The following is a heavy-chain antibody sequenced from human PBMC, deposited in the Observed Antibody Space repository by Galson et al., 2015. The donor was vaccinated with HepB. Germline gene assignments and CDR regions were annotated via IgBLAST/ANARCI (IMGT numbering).Heavy chain of an antibody. CDR2: TSGSGNSA. Sequence: SLRLSCAASGFTFNTYAMSWVRQAPGKGLDWVSSTSGSGNSAFYADSVKGRFTISRDNSKNTLYLQMNSLRAEDTAVYYCAKGGGYYFDSSGYYRYFDLWARGTLVTVSS. J-gene: IGHJ2*01. CDR1: GFTFNTYA. CDR3: AKGGGYYFDSSGYYRYFDL. D-gene: IGHD3-22*01. V-gene: IGHV3-23*01.